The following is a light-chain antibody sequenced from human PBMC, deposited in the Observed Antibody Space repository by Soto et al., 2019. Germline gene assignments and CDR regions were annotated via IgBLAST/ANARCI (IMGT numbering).Light chain of an antibody. CDR1: QSVSSH. J-gene: IGKJ5*01. V-gene: IGKV3-11*01. CDR3: QQRSSAIT. CDR2: DAS. Sequence: EIVLTQSPATLSLSPGDRATLSCRASQSVSSHLAWFQQRPGQAPRLLIYDASNRATGIPARFSGRGSGTDFTLTISSLEPEDFAVYYCQQRSSAITFGQGTRLEIK.